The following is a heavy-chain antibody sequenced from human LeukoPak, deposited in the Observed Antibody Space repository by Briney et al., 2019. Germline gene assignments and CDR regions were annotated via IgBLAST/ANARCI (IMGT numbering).Heavy chain of an antibody. CDR3: ARPRRFGGSYDY. Sequence: SETLSLTCAVSGGSISSGGYYWSWIRQHPGKGLEWIGYIYYSGSTYYNPSLKSRVTISVDTSKNQFSLKLSSVTAADTAVYYCARPRRFGGSYDYWGQGTLVTVSS. D-gene: IGHD1-26*01. CDR1: GGSISSGGYY. V-gene: IGHV4-31*11. J-gene: IGHJ4*02. CDR2: IYYSGST.